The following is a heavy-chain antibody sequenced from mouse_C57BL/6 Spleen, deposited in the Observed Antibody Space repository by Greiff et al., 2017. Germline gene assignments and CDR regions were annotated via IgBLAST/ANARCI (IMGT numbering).Heavy chain of an antibody. CDR3: ARGSSAFYAMDY. CDR2: INPSTGGT. V-gene: IGHV1-42*01. D-gene: IGHD2-3*01. CDR1: GYSFTGYY. J-gene: IGHJ2*01. Sequence: EVQGVESGPELVKPGASVKISCKASGYSFTGYYMNWVKQSPEKSLEWIGEINPSTGGTTYNQKFKAKATLTVDKSSSTAYMQLKSLTSEDSAVYYCARGSSAFYAMDYWGQGTTLTVSS.